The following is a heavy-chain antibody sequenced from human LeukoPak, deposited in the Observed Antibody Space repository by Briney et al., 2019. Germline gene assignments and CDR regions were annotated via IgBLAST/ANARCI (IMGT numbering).Heavy chain of an antibody. CDR2: AYYSGHT. CDR1: GGSTSDNY. V-gene: IGHV4-59*08. Sequence: SETLSLTCTVSGGSTSDNYWSWIRQPPGKGLEWIGYAYYSGHTNYNSSLKSRVTMSLDTSKSQFSLRLSSVTAADTAVYFCARHPFATPFDYWGPGTLVTVSS. CDR3: ARHPFATPFDY. D-gene: IGHD2-15*01. J-gene: IGHJ4*02.